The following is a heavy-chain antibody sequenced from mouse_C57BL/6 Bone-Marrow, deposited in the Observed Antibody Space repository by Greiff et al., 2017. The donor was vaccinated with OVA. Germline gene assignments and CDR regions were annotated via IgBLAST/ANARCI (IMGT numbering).Heavy chain of an antibody. CDR2: INPGSGGT. V-gene: IGHV1-54*01. CDR3: ARHYYGSTLFAY. Sequence: VQLKESGAELVRPGTSVKVSCKASGYAFTNYLIEWVKQRPGQGLEWIGVINPGSGGTNYNEKFKGKATLTADKSSSTAYMQLSSLTSEDSAVYFCARHYYGSTLFAYWGQGTLVTVSA. D-gene: IGHD1-1*01. J-gene: IGHJ3*01. CDR1: GYAFTNYL.